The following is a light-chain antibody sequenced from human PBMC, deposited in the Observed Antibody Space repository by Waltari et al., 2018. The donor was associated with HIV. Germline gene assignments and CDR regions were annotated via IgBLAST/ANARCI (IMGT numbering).Light chain of an antibody. J-gene: IGLJ2*01. CDR1: TSNIGSHA. V-gene: IGLV1-44*01. CDR2: TND. Sequence: QSVLSQAPSASGTPGQSVAISCSGRTSNIGSHAVNWYQQLPGTAPKLLIHTNDQRPSGVPDRFSGSKSGTSASRAISGLQSADESDYYCATWDDSLNGPVFGGGTKLTVL. CDR3: ATWDDSLNGPV.